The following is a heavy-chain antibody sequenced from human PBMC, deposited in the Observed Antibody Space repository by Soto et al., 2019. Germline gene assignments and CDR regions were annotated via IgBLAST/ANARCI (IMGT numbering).Heavy chain of an antibody. J-gene: IGHJ4*02. Sequence: ASRKVSCKASGYTFSGFYMHWVRQAPGQGLEWMGWINPNSGGTKSAEKFQGRVTMTRDTSISTAYMELSRLTSDDTAVYYCASAAVTGTAGLDFWGQGTQVTVSS. CDR1: GYTFSGFY. CDR3: ASAAVTGTAGLDF. CDR2: INPNSGGT. V-gene: IGHV1-2*02. D-gene: IGHD6-19*01.